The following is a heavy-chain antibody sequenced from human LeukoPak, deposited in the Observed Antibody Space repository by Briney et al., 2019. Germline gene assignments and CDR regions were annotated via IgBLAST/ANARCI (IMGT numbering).Heavy chain of an antibody. V-gene: IGHV3-23*01. J-gene: IGHJ4*02. Sequence: PGGSLRLSCAASGFTFSSDAMNWVRQRPGRGLEWVSVISGSGDKTYYADSVKGRFTISRDNAKNSLYLQMNSLRAEDTAVYYCARRYFDYWGQGTLVTVSS. CDR2: ISGSGDKT. CDR1: GFTFSSDA. CDR3: ARRYFDY.